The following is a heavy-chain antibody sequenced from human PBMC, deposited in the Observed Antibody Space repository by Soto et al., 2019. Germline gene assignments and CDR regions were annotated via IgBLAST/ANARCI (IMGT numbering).Heavy chain of an antibody. D-gene: IGHD3-16*01. Sequence: SETLSLTCTVSGGSISSYYWSWIRQPPGKGLEWIRYIYYSGSTNYNPSLKSRVTISVDTSKNQFSLKLSSVTAADTAVYYCAMYDYSWEGPVDWGQGTLVTVSS. CDR1: GGSISSYY. J-gene: IGHJ4*02. V-gene: IGHV4-59*08. CDR2: IYYSGST. CDR3: AMYDYSWEGPVD.